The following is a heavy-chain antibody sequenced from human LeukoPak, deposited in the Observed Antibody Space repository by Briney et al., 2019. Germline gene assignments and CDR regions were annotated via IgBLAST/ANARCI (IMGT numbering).Heavy chain of an antibody. CDR1: GYSLTTYY. V-gene: IGHV1-69*13. Sequence: SVKVSCKASGYSLTTYYMHWVRQAPGQGLEWMGGIIPIFGTANYAQKFQGRVTITADESTSTAYMELSSLRSEDMAVYYCARDWEEYSGSYANGYWGQGTLVTVSS. CDR2: IIPIFGTA. D-gene: IGHD1-26*01. CDR3: ARDWEEYSGSYANGY. J-gene: IGHJ4*02.